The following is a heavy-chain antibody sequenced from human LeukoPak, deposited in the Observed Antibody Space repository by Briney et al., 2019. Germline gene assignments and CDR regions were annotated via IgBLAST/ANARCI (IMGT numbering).Heavy chain of an antibody. J-gene: IGHJ3*02. CDR2: IYYSGST. CDR1: GGSFSGYY. V-gene: IGHV4-59*12. Sequence: SETLSLTCAVYGGSFSGYYWSWIRQPPGKGLEWIGYIYYSGSTNYNPSLKSRVTISVDTSKNQFSLKLSSVTAADTAVYYCASYSGTYSAFEIWGQGTPVTVSS. D-gene: IGHD1-26*01. CDR3: ASYSGTYSAFEI.